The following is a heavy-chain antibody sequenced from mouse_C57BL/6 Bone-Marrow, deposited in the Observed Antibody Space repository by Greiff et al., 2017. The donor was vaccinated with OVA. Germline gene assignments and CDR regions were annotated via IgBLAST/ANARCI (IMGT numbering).Heavy chain of an antibody. CDR2: ISSGSSTI. J-gene: IGHJ2*01. D-gene: IGHD2-5*01. CDR3: ARWGYSNYVGVCDY. V-gene: IGHV5-17*01. Sequence: EVKVVESGGGLVKPGGSLKLSCAASGFTFSDYGMHWVRQAPEKGLEWVAYISSGSSTIYYADTVKGRFTISRDNAKNTLFLQMTSLRSEDTAMYYCARWGYSNYVGVCDYWGQGTTLTVSS. CDR1: GFTFSDYG.